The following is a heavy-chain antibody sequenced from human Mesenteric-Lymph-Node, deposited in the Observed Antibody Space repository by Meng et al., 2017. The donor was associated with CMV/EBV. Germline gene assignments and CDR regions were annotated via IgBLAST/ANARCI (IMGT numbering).Heavy chain of an antibody. D-gene: IGHD3-10*01. CDR3: AHIQLRYGSGSYSPDY. CDR1: LSLRTSGVG. Sequence: LSLRTSGVGVGWIRQPPGKALEWLALIYWDDDKRYSPSLKSRLTITKDTSKNQVVLTMTNMDPVDTATYYCAHIQLRYGSGSYSPDYWGQGTLVTVSS. J-gene: IGHJ4*02. V-gene: IGHV2-5*02. CDR2: IYWDDDK.